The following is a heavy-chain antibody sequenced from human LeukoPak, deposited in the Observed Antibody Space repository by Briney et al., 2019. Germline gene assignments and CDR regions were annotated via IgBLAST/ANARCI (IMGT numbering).Heavy chain of an antibody. CDR1: GYTFTSYY. CDR2: INPSGGST. J-gene: IGHJ6*02. V-gene: IGHV1-46*01. D-gene: IGHD3-16*01. CDR3: ARVVTRLREGAYQYDLDV. Sequence: ASVKVSCKASGYTFTSYYMHWVRQAPGQGLEWMGIINPSGGSTSYAQRFQGRVTMTRDTSTSTVYMELSSLRSEDTAIYYCARVVTRLREGAYQYDLDVWGPGTTVTVSS.